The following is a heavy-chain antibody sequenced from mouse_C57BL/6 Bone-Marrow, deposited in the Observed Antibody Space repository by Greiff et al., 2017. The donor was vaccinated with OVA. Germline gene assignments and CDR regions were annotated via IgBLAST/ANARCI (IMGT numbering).Heavy chain of an antibody. J-gene: IGHJ3*01. CDR1: GYTFTDYY. CDR3: AREIGCYYGSSWGYAY. CDR2: IFPGSGST. Sequence: QVQLQQSGPELVKPGASVKISCKASGYTFTDYYINWVKQRPVQGLEWIGWIFPGSGSTYYNQKFKGKATLTVDKSSSTAYMLLSSLTSEDSAVLFCAREIGCYYGSSWGYAYWGQGTLVTVSA. D-gene: IGHD1-1*01. V-gene: IGHV1-75*01.